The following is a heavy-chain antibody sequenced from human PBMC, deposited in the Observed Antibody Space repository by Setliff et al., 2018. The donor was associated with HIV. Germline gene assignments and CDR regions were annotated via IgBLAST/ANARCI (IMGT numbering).Heavy chain of an antibody. V-gene: IGHV1-3*01. CDR1: GYTFTSYV. CDR3: ARVDDGGGAEIDFDY. D-gene: IGHD4-17*01. CDR2: INAGNGNT. J-gene: IGHJ4*02. Sequence: SGYTFTSYVMHWVRQAPGQRLEWMGWINAGNGNTGYAQKFQGRVTMTRNTSISTAYMELSSLRSEDTAVYYCARVDDGGGAEIDFDYWGQGTLVTVSS.